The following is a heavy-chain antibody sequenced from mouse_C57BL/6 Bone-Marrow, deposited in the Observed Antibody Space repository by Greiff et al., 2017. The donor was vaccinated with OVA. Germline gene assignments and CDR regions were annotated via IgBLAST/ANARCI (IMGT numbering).Heavy chain of an antibody. D-gene: IGHD2-1*01. CDR2: INPYNGGT. CDR1: GYTFTDYY. Sequence: VQLQQSGPVLVKPGASVKMSCKASGYTFTDYYMNWVKQSPGKSLEWIGVINPYNGGTSYNQKFKGKATLTVDKSSSTAYMELNSLTSEDSAVYYCARGYYGNYCDYWGQGTTLTVSS. CDR3: ARGYYGNYCDY. J-gene: IGHJ2*01. V-gene: IGHV1-19*01.